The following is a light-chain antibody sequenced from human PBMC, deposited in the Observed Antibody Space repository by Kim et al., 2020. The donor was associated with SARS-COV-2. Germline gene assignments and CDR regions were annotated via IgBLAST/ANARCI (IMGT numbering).Light chain of an antibody. Sequence: NFMLTQPHSVSESPGKTVTISCTGSSGSIASNYVQWYQQRPGSAPTTVIYEDNQRPSGVPVRFSGSIDSSSNSASLTISGLKTEDEADYYCQSYDSSNQKVFGGGTQLTVL. CDR2: EDN. CDR3: QSYDSSNQKV. CDR1: SGSIASNY. J-gene: IGLJ3*02. V-gene: IGLV6-57*02.